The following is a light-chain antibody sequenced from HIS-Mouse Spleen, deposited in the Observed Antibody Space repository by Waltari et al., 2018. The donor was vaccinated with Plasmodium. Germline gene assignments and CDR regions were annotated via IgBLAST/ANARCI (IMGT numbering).Light chain of an antibody. CDR1: QSVSSNY. CDR3: EQYGSSPIT. J-gene: IGKJ5*01. V-gene: IGKV3-20*01. CDR2: GAA. Sequence: EIVLTQSPGTLSLSPGERATLSCRASQSVSSNYLAWYQQKPGQAPRLLILGAASRATGIPDRFSGSGSGTDFTLTISRLEPEDFAVYYCEQYGSSPITFGQGTRLEIK.